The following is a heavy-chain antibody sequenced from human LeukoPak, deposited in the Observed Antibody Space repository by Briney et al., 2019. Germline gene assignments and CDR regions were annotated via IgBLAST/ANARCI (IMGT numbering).Heavy chain of an antibody. Sequence: GGSLRLSCAASGFTFSSYWMSWVRQAPGKGLEWVANIKQDGSEKYYVDSVKGRCTIARDNAKNSLYLQMNSLRAEVTAVYYCASALPRIQLWQGNYWGQGTLVTVSS. CDR2: IKQDGSEK. CDR1: GFTFSSYW. CDR3: ASALPRIQLWQGNY. D-gene: IGHD5-18*01. V-gene: IGHV3-7*03. J-gene: IGHJ4*02.